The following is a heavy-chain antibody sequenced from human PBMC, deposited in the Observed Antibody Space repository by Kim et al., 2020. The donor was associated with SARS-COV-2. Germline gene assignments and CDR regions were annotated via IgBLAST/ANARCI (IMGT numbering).Heavy chain of an antibody. CDR2: TYYRSKWYN. D-gene: IGHD2-2*01. Sequence: SQTLSLTCAISGDSVSNNSAAWNWIRQSPSRGLEWLGRTYYRSKWYNDYAVSVKSRISINPDTSKNQFSLQLNSVTPEDTAVYYCARDLDCTGTSCYFPHIDCWGQGTLVTVSS. CDR1: GDSVSNNSAA. V-gene: IGHV6-1*01. J-gene: IGHJ4*02. CDR3: ARDLDCTGTSCYFPHIDC.